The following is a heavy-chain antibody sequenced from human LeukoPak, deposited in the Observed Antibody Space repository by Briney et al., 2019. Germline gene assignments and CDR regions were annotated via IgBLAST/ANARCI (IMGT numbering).Heavy chain of an antibody. CDR1: RFTFSNYA. J-gene: IGHJ5*02. Sequence: PGRSLRLSCAASRFTFSNYAMHWVRQAPGKGLEWVAVISYDGSDKFYADSVKGRFTVSRDNSNNTLYLQMNSLRLEDMAVYHCVREPYFDSSGEPWGQGTLVTVSS. CDR2: ISYDGSDK. D-gene: IGHD3-22*01. V-gene: IGHV3-30*04. CDR3: VREPYFDSSGEP.